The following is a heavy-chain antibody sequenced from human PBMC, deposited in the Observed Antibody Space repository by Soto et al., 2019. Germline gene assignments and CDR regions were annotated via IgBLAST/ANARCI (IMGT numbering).Heavy chain of an antibody. J-gene: IGHJ4*01. D-gene: IGHD3-16*01. CDR1: ASCISNSSKH. CDR2: MYYSGAT. Sequence: TLSLTRNRSASCISNSSKHWDWDRKHTEKRLEWIGSMYYSGATYHNPSLQSRVTISVDTSKNQFSLHLSSVTAADTAVYYCARHAAYDSGWGKSDGSDDWVHGTLVIVSS. V-gene: IGHV4-39*01. CDR3: ARHAAYDSGWGKSDGSDD.